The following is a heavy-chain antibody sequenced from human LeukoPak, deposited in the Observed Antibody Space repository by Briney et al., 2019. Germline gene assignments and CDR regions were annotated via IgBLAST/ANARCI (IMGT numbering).Heavy chain of an antibody. CDR1: GFTFSSYW. CDR3: ARSRDYVRFYYFDY. J-gene: IGHJ4*02. V-gene: IGHV3-74*01. CDR2: INSDGSST. D-gene: IGHD3-10*02. Sequence: GGSLRLSCADSGFTFSSYWMHWVRQAPGKGLEWVSRINSDGSSTTYADSVKGRFTISRDNAKNSLYLQMNSLRAEDTAVYYCARSRDYVRFYYFDYWGQGTLVTVSS.